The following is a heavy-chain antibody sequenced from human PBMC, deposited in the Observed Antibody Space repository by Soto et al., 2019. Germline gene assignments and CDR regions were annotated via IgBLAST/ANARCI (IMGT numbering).Heavy chain of an antibody. V-gene: IGHV4-30-2*01. CDR3: ARDLRRGDILTGYYPLGPLGHWFDP. J-gene: IGHJ5*02. CDR2: IYHSGST. D-gene: IGHD3-9*01. CDR1: GGSISSGGYS. Sequence: SETLSLTCAVSGGSISSGGYSWSRIRQPPGKGLEWIGYIYHSGSTYYNPSLKSRVTISVDRSKNQFSLKLSSVTAADTAVYYCARDLRRGDILTGYYPLGPLGHWFDPWGQGTLVTVSS.